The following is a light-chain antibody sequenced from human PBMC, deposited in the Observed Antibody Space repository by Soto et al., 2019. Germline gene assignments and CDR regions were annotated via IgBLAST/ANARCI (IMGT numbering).Light chain of an antibody. V-gene: IGLV1-40*01. Sequence: QSVLTQPPSVSGAPGQRVTSSCTGSSSNIGANFDVNWYQLLPGTSPKLLIYADSNRPSGVPDRFSGSKSGASASLAITGLQADDEADYYCQTYDNSLSGPVFGGGTKVTVL. CDR2: ADS. CDR1: SSNIGANFD. CDR3: QTYDNSLSGPV. J-gene: IGLJ2*01.